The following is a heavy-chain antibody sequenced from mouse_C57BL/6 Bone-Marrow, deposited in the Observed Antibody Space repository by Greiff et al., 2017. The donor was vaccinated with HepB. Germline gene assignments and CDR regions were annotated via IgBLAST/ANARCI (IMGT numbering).Heavy chain of an antibody. CDR1: GFTFSSYG. CDR3: ARQFDYEGAMDY. J-gene: IGHJ4*01. D-gene: IGHD2-4*01. Sequence: EVKLVESGGDLVKPGGSLKLSCAASGFTFSSYGMSWVRQTPDKRLEWVATISSGGSYTYYPDSVKGRFTISRDNAKNTLYLQMISLKSEDTAMYYCARQFDYEGAMDYWGQGTSVTVSS. CDR2: ISSGGSYT. V-gene: IGHV5-6*01.